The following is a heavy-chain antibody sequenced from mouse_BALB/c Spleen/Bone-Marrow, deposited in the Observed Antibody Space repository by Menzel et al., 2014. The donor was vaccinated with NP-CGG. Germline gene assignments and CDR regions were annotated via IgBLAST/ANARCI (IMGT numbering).Heavy chain of an antibody. CDR3: ARGSLAYWYFDV. J-gene: IGHJ1*01. D-gene: IGHD4-1*01. CDR2: ISYSGST. Sequence: VQLQQSGPGLVKPSQSLSLTCTVTGYSITSDYAWNWTRQFPGNKLEWMGYISYSGSTSYNPSLKSRISITRDTSKNQFFLQLNSVTTEDTATYYCARGSLAYWYFDVWGAGTTVTVSS. CDR1: GYSITSDYA. V-gene: IGHV3-2*02.